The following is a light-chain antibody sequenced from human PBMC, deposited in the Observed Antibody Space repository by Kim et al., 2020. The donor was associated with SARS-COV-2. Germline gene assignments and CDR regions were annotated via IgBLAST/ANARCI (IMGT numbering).Light chain of an antibody. V-gene: IGKV3-11*01. CDR1: LSTGNS. Sequence: LLPGERATLSCRASLSTGNSLAWYQQKPGQAPRLLIYDASNGATDMPARFSGSGSETDFTLTISSLETEDFAVYFCQKRSSWPATFGQGTRLEIK. CDR2: DAS. CDR3: QKRSSWPAT. J-gene: IGKJ5*01.